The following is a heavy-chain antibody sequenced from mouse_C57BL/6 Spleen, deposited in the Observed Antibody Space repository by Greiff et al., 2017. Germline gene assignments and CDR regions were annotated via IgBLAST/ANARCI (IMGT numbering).Heavy chain of an antibody. J-gene: IGHJ3*01. CDR1: GYAFSSYW. CDR3: ARDSSFYYGSSPFAY. V-gene: IGHV1-80*01. Sequence: QVHVKQSGAELVKPGASVKISCKASGYAFSSYWMNWVKQRPGKGLEWIGQIYPGDGDTNYNGKFKGKATLTADKSSSTAYMQLSSLTSEDSAVYFCARDSSFYYGSSPFAYWGQGTLVTVSA. CDR2: IYPGDGDT. D-gene: IGHD1-1*01.